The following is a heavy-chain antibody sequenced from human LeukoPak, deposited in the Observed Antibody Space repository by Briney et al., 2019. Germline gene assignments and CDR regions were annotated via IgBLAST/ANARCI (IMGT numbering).Heavy chain of an antibody. V-gene: IGHV3-21*01. CDR2: ISSSSSYI. CDR3: ARLQLGSDAFDI. D-gene: IGHD3-10*01. Sequence: PGGSLRLSCAASGFTFSSFSMNWVRQAPGKGLEWVSSISSSSSYIYYADSVKGRFTISRDNAKNSLYLQMNSLRAEDTAVYYCARLQLGSDAFDIWGQGTMVTVSS. J-gene: IGHJ3*02. CDR1: GFTFSSFS.